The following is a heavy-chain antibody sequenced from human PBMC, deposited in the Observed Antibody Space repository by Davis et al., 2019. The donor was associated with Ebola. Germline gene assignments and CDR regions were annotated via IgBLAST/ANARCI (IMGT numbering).Heavy chain of an antibody. CDR1: GFSFSSYE. D-gene: IGHD5-12*01. J-gene: IGHJ4*02. V-gene: IGHV3-48*03. Sequence: GESLKISCAASGFSFSSYEMNWVRQAPGKGLEWVSYSSSSGNTIYYVDSVKGRFTISRDNAKDSLYLEMNSLRAEDTAVYYCARLGTPYSSYDHLDYWGQGTLVTVSS. CDR2: SSSSGNTI. CDR3: ARLGTPYSSYDHLDY.